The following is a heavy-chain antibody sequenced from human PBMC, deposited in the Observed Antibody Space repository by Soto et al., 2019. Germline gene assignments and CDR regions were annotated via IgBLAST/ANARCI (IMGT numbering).Heavy chain of an antibody. Sequence: ASVKVSCKASGYTFTGYYMHWVRRAPGQGLEWMGRINPNSGGTNYAQKFQGWVTMTRDTSISTAYMELSRLRSDDTAVYYCARAAPYDFWSGYRYYYYGMDVWGQGTTGTVSS. V-gene: IGHV1-2*04. CDR1: GYTFTGYY. CDR2: INPNSGGT. CDR3: ARAAPYDFWSGYRYYYYGMDV. D-gene: IGHD3-3*01. J-gene: IGHJ6*02.